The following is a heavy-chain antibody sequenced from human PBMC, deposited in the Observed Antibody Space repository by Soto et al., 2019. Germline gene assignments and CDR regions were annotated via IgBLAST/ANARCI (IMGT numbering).Heavy chain of an antibody. CDR3: ARGYSSSLAS. CDR2: ISSSSSYI. Sequence: EVQLVESGGGLVKPGGSLRLSCAASGFTFSSYSMNWVRQAPGKGLEWVSSISSSSSYIYYADSVKGRFTISRDNAKNSPDLQMNSQRAEDTAVYYCARGYSSSLASWGQGTLVTVSS. CDR1: GFTFSSYS. D-gene: IGHD6-13*01. J-gene: IGHJ5*02. V-gene: IGHV3-21*01.